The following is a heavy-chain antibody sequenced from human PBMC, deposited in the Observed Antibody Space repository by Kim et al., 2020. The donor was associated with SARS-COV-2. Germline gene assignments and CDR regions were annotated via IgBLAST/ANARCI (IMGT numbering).Heavy chain of an antibody. CDR1: GYSFISYG. D-gene: IGHD2-2*01. CDR3: ARELGYCSSTSCSLDDY. V-gene: IGHV7-4-1*02. J-gene: IGHJ4*01. Sequence: ASVKVSCKASGYSFISYGMTWVRQAPGQGLEWMGWIKANTENPRYAQGFAGRFVFSLDTSASTAYLQINNLKAEDTAVYYCARELGYCSSTSCSLDDYWG. CDR2: IKANTENP.